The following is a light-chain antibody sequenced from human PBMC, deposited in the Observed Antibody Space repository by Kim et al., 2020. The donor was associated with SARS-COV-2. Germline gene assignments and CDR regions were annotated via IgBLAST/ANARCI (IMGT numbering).Light chain of an antibody. CDR1: QNISSF. J-gene: IGKJ1*01. V-gene: IGKV1-5*03. CDR2: KAS. CDR3: QQYNSSPWT. Sequence: ASVGDRVTITCRASQNISSFLTWYHQRPGTAPKLLIYKASILESGVPSTFSGRGSGTEFTLTISRLQPDDYATYYCQQYNSSPWTFGQGTKVDIK.